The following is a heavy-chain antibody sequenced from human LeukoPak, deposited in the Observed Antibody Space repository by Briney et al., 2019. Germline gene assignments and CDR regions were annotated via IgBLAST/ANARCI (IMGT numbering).Heavy chain of an antibody. D-gene: IGHD6-13*01. CDR2: CIPILTTP. Sequence: GASVKLSCKASGGTFTSYAISWVRQAPGHGLEWMGGCIPILTTPNYEQKFQGRGTITADESTSTAYMELSSLRSEGTAVYYCASCMPAAGRVNCYYMDVWGKGTTVTISS. CDR3: ASCMPAAGRVNCYYMDV. V-gene: IGHV1-69*13. CDR1: GGTFTSYA. J-gene: IGHJ6*03.